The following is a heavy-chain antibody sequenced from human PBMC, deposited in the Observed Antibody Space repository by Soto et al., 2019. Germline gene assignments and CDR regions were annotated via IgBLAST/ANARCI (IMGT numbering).Heavy chain of an antibody. CDR1: GDSVSSNSAA. Sequence: SQTLSLTCAISGDSVSSNSAAWNWIRQSPSRGLEWLGRTYYRSKWYNDYAVSVDSRITINPDPSKNQFSLQLNSVTPEDTAIYYCARGLNYYASVSPSYGMDVWGQGTTVTVSS. V-gene: IGHV6-1*01. CDR3: ARGLNYYASVSPSYGMDV. CDR2: TYYRSKWYN. J-gene: IGHJ6*02. D-gene: IGHD3-10*01.